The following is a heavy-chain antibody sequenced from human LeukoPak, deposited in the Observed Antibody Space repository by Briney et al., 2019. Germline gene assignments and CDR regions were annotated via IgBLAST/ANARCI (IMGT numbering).Heavy chain of an antibody. CDR1: GFTVSTNS. V-gene: IGHV3-53*01. D-gene: IGHD4/OR15-4a*01. CDR2: IYSDNT. CDR3: ARRAGAYSHPYDY. Sequence: GGPLRLSCTVSGFTVSTNSMSWVRQAPGKGLEWVSFIYSDNTHYSDSVKGRFTISRDNSENTLYLQMNSLRAEDTAVYYCARRAGAYSHPYDYWGQGTLVTVSS. J-gene: IGHJ4*02.